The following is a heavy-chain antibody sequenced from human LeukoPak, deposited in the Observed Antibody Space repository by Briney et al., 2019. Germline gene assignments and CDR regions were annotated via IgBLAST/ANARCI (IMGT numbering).Heavy chain of an antibody. Sequence: GGSLRLSCAASGFTFSIYAMSWVRQAPGKGLEWVSGISGSGGSTYYADSVKGHFTISRDNSKNTLYLQMNSLRAEDTAVYYCAGSYYNVFDYWGQGTLVTVSS. D-gene: IGHD3-10*01. CDR3: AGSYYNVFDY. V-gene: IGHV3-23*01. J-gene: IGHJ4*02. CDR2: ISGSGGST. CDR1: GFTFSIYA.